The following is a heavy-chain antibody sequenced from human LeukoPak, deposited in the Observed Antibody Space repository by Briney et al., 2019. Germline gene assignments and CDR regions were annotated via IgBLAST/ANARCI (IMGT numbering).Heavy chain of an antibody. CDR3: ATIGDRRTGELYRIDY. CDR2: VSHDGSNK. V-gene: IGHV3-30-3*01. CDR1: GSTFSNYA. Sequence: GGSLRLSCAASGSTFSNYAMHWVRQAPGKGLEWVAVVSHDGSNKYYADSVKGRFTISRDNSKNTLYLQMNSLRAEDAAIYYCATIGDRRTGELYRIDYWGQGTLVTVSS. J-gene: IGHJ4*02. D-gene: IGHD7-27*01.